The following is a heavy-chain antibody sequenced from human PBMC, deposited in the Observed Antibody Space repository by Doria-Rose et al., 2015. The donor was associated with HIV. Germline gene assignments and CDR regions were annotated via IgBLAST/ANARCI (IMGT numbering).Heavy chain of an antibody. V-gene: IGHV4-34*01. CDR1: GGSFSAPY. J-gene: IGHJ4*02. D-gene: IGHD3-10*01. CDR2: INDTGSA. Sequence: TLSLTCAVYGGSFSAPYWSWIRQPPGKGLEWIGEINDTGSANYNPSLKSRVTISVDTSKNQFSLKVSSVTAADTAVYYCARVPDNYITSPFDYWGQGKLVTVSS. CDR3: ARVPDNYITSPFDY.